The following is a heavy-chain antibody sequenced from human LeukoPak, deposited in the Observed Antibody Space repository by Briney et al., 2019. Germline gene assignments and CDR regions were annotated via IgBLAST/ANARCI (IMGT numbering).Heavy chain of an antibody. J-gene: IGHJ4*02. V-gene: IGHV3-23*01. D-gene: IGHD3-10*01. CDR3: AKYYGSGSYSFFDY. CDR1: GFMFTDHA. CDR2: ISGSGGRT. Sequence: GGSLRLSCAASGFMFTDHALSWVRQAPGKGLEWVSSISGSGGRTYYADSVKGRFTISRDNSKNTLYLQMNSLRAEDTAVYYCAKYYGSGSYSFFDYWGQGTLVTVSS.